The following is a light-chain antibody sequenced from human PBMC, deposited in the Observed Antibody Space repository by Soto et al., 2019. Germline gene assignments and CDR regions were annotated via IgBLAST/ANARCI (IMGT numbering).Light chain of an antibody. V-gene: IGKV1D-12*01. CDR2: FAS. J-gene: IGKJ5*01. CDR3: QQANSFPIT. Sequence: DTQMTQSPSSVSASLGDRVTITCRASQDISNSLAWYQQKPGKAPKVLIYFASSLQSGVPSRFSGSGSGTYFTLTINSLQSEDFATYYCQQANSFPITFGQGTRLEIK. CDR1: QDISNS.